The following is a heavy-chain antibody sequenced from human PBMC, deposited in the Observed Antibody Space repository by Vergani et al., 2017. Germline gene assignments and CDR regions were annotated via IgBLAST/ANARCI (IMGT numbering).Heavy chain of an antibody. CDR1: GAYVGSGGYY. CDR2: IYYSGTT. CDR3: AGQKDYYRDV. V-gene: IGHV4-31*03. J-gene: IGHJ6*03. Sequence: QVQLQESAPGLVKASQTLSLTCSVSGAYVGSGGYYWSWVRQRPGVGLDWIGSIYYSGTTYYSPSLESRLTISLDTSENHLALALPSVTAADTAVDYGAGQKDYYRDVWGKGATVTVS.